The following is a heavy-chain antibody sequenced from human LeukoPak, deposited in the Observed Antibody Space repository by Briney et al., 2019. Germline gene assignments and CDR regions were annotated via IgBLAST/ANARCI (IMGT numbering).Heavy chain of an antibody. CDR2: ISWNSGSI. D-gene: IGHD3-22*01. Sequence: SGGSLRLSCAASGFTFDDYAMHWVRQAPGKGLEWVSGISWNSGSIGYADSVKGRFTISRDNAKNSLYLQMNSLRAEDTALYYCAKATYYYDSSGYYYRHIDYWGQGTLVTVSS. V-gene: IGHV3-9*01. CDR3: AKATYYYDSSGYYYRHIDY. CDR1: GFTFDDYA. J-gene: IGHJ4*02.